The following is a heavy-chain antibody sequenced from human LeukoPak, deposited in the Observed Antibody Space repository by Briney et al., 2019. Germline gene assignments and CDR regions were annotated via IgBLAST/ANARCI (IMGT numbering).Heavy chain of an antibody. CDR1: GDSVNSGAYY. J-gene: IGHJ3*02. CDR3: AREIVAGLGVSFDI. CDR2: IYPLETT. Sequence: PSETLSLTCTVSGDSVNSGAYYWSWLRQPAGKEPEWIGRIYPLETTNYNPSLKSRVAISVDTSKNQFSRKLSSVTAADTAVYYCAREIVAGLGVSFDIWGQGTMVTVSS. D-gene: IGHD6-19*01. V-gene: IGHV4-61*02.